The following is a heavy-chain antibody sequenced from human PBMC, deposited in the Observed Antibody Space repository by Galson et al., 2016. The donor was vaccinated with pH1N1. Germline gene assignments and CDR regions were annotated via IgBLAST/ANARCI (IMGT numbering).Heavy chain of an antibody. Sequence: QSGAEVKKAGESLKISCQASGYSFATDWIGWVRQTPGKGLEWVGIIYPGDSDTKYSPSFQGQVTMSVDKSISTAYLQWTSLKASDTAMYYCARLSMDPPYYFYFYMDDWGKGTTVTVSS. D-gene: IGHD2/OR15-2a*01. CDR2: IYPGDSDT. V-gene: IGHV5-51*03. J-gene: IGHJ6*03. CDR3: ARLSMDPPYYFYFYMDD. CDR1: GYSFATDW.